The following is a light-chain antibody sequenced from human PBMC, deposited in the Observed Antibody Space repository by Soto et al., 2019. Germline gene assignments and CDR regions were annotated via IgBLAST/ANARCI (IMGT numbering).Light chain of an antibody. CDR1: QSVSSSY. J-gene: IGKJ2*01. Sequence: EIVLTQSPGTLSLSPGERATLSCRASQSVSSSYLAWYQQTPGQAPSLLIYGASSRATGIPGRFSGSGSGTDFTLTISRLEPEDCAVYYCQQYGSTSYTFGQGTKLEIK. V-gene: IGKV3-20*01. CDR2: GAS. CDR3: QQYGSTSYT.